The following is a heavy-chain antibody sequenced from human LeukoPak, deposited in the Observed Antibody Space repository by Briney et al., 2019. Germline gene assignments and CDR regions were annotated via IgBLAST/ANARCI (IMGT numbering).Heavy chain of an antibody. Sequence: SETVSLTRTVSGGSMCSYYWICLRPPGGEGREWSGRIYTSESHNYNPSLKTRVTMSVDTSKNQFSLKLSSVTAADAAVYYCAVDLEYYGMDVWGQGTTVTVSS. CDR2: IYTSESH. CDR1: GGSMCSYY. J-gene: IGHJ6*02. CDR3: AVDLEYYGMDV. D-gene: IGHD1-1*01. V-gene: IGHV4-4*07.